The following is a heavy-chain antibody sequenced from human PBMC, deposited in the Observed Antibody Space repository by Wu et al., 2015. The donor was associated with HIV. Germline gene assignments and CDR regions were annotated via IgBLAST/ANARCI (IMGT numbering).Heavy chain of an antibody. D-gene: IGHD2-21*01. CDR2: INPNSGGT. CDR3: ARGAEYCGGDCRLAEYFQS. Sequence: QDLLVQSGDEVKEPGASVKVSCKASGYTFTGYYMHWVRQAPGQGLEWMGWINPNSGGTNYAQKFQGRVTMTRDTSISTAYMELSRLRSDDTAVYYCARGAEYCGGDCRLAEYFQSLGPGHPGHRLL. J-gene: IGHJ1*01. V-gene: IGHV1-2*02. CDR1: GYTFTGYY.